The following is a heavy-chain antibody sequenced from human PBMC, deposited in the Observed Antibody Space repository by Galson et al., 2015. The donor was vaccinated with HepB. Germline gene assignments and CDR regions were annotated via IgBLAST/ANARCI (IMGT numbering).Heavy chain of an antibody. V-gene: IGHV1-8*01. CDR3: ARDAFAYDILTGYYYFDY. CDR2: MNPNSGNT. Sequence: SVKVSCKASGYTFTSYDINWVRQAPGQGLEWTGWMNPNSGNTGYAQKFQGRVTMTRNTSIGTAYMELSSLNSEDTAVYYCARDAFAYDILTGYYYFDYWGQGTLVTVSS. J-gene: IGHJ4*02. CDR1: GYTFTSYD. D-gene: IGHD3-9*01.